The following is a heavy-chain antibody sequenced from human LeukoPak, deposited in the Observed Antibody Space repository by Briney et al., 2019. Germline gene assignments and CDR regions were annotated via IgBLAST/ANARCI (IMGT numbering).Heavy chain of an antibody. CDR2: IDPSDSYT. V-gene: IGHV5-10-1*01. D-gene: IGHD4-17*01. CDR3: ARSGAYGVNYYGMDV. CDR1: GYSFTSYW. Sequence: GESLRISCKGSGYSFTSYWISWVRQMPGKSLEWMGRIDPSDSYTNYSPSFQGHVTISADKSISTAYLQWSSLKASDTAMYYCARSGAYGVNYYGMDVWGQGTTVTVSS. J-gene: IGHJ6*02.